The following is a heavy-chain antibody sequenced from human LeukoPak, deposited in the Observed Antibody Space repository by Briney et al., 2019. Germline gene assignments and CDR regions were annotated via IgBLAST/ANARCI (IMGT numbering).Heavy chain of an antibody. J-gene: IGHJ4*02. CDR3: ARAGWYTLDN. D-gene: IGHD2-15*01. Sequence: PSETLSLTCAVSGASISSSNWLSWVRQPPGKGLEWIGEIYHSGSTNYNPSLKSRVTISVDNSKNQFSLKMSSMTAADTAVDYCARAGWYTLDNWGQGTLVTVSS. CDR1: GASISSSNW. V-gene: IGHV4-4*02. CDR2: IYHSGST.